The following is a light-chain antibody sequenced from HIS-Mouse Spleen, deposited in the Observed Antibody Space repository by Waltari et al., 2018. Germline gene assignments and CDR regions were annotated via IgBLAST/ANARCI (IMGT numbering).Light chain of an antibody. CDR1: ALQKKY. CDR2: EDS. J-gene: IGLJ2*01. CDR3: YSPDSSGNHRV. V-gene: IGLV3-10*01. Sequence: SYELTQPPSVSVSPGQTARITCSGDALQKKYAYWYQQKSGQAPVLVIYEDSKRPSGIPGRFSGSSSGTMATLTISGAQVEDEADYYCYSPDSSGNHRVFGGGTKLTVL.